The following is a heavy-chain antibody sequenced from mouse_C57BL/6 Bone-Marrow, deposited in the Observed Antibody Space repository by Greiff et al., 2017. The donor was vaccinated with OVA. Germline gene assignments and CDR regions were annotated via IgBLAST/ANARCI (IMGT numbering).Heavy chain of an antibody. V-gene: IGHV3-6*01. J-gene: IGHJ2*01. CDR1: GYSITSGYF. D-gene: IGHD1-1*01. CDR2: ISYDGSN. Sequence: ESGPGLVKPSQSLSLTCSVTGYSITSGYFWNWIRQFPGNKLEWVGYISYDGSNNYNPSLKNRISITRDTSKNQFFLKLNSVTTAGTATDYCASLYYYGSSYDYWGQVTTLTVSS. CDR3: ASLYYYGSSYDY.